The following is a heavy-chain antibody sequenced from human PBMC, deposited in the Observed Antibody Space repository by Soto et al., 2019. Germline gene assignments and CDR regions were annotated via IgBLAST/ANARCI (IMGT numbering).Heavy chain of an antibody. D-gene: IGHD3-22*01. CDR3: TTDPVTMIVVVPSSG. J-gene: IGHJ4*02. V-gene: IGHV3-30*03. CDR2: ISYDGVYK. CDR1: RFTFSSYG. Sequence: GSLRLSCAASRFTFSSYGMHWVRQAPGKGLEWVAIISYDGVYKYYAAPVKGSFTISRDDSKNTLYLQMNSLKTEDTAVYYCTTDPVTMIVVVPSSGWGQGTLVTVSS.